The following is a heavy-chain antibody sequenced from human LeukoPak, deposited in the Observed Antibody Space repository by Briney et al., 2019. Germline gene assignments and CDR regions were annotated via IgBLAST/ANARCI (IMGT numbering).Heavy chain of an antibody. CDR2: IYTSAYITEIT. Sequence: SETLSLTCAVYGGSFSGYYWSWIRQPAGKGLEWIGRIYTSAYITEITNYNPSLKSRVTLSIDTSKNQFSLRLSSVTAADTAMFYCAKGNGDDDAFDIWGQGTMVTVSS. J-gene: IGHJ3*02. D-gene: IGHD4-17*01. V-gene: IGHV4-59*10. CDR3: AKGNGDDDAFDI. CDR1: GGSFSGYY.